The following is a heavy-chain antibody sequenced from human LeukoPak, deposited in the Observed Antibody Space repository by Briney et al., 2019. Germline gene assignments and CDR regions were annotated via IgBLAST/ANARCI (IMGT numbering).Heavy chain of an antibody. D-gene: IGHD2-2*01. CDR1: GFTFSSYS. V-gene: IGHV3-21*01. Sequence: PGGSLRLSCAASGFTFSSYSMNWVRQAPGKGLEWVSSISSSSSYIYYADSVKGRFTISRDNAKNSLYLQMNSLRAEGTAVYYCARAPAAMVDYWGQGTLVTVSS. J-gene: IGHJ4*02. CDR3: ARAPAAMVDY. CDR2: ISSSSSYI.